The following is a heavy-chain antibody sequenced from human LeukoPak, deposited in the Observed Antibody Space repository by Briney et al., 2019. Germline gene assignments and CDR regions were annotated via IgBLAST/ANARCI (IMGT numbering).Heavy chain of an antibody. Sequence: SETLSLTCTVSGGSISSGSYYCSWIRQPAGKGLEWIGRIYTRGSTNYNPSLKSRVTISVDTSKNQFSLKPSSVTAADTAVYYCARDPDSGSFYDAFDIWGEGTMVTVSS. CDR3: ARDPDSGSFYDAFDI. J-gene: IGHJ3*02. CDR1: GGSISSGSYY. D-gene: IGHD1-26*01. V-gene: IGHV4-61*02. CDR2: IYTRGST.